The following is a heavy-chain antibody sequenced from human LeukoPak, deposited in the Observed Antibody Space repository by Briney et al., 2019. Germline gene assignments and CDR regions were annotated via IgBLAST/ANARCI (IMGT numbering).Heavy chain of an antibody. J-gene: IGHJ4*02. D-gene: IGHD1-26*01. CDR1: GFTFSSYG. Sequence: PGGSLRLSCAASGFTFSSYGMHWVRQAPGKGLEWVAVISYDGSNKYYADSVKGRFTISRDNSKNTLYLQMNSLRAEDTAVYYCANIVGATGTEEDYWGQGTLVTVSS. CDR3: ANIVGATGTEEDY. CDR2: ISYDGSNK. V-gene: IGHV3-30*18.